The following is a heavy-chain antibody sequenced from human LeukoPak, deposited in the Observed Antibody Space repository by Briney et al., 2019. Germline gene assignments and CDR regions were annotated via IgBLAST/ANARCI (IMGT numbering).Heavy chain of an antibody. D-gene: IGHD3-9*01. CDR3: ARGHYHYDILTGYSGGDWFDP. J-gene: IGHJ5*02. CDR2: IYHSGST. V-gene: IGHV4-4*02. CDR1: GGSISSDNW. Sequence: SETLSLTCAVSGGSISSDNWWSWVRQPPGKGLEWIGEIYHSGSTNYNPSLKSRVTISVDKSKNQFSLKLSSVTAADTAVYYCARGHYHYDILTGYSGGDWFDPWGQGTLVTVSS.